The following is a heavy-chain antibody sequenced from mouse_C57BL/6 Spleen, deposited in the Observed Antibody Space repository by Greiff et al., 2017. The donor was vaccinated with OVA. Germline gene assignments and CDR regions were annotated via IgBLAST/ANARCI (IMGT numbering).Heavy chain of an antibody. J-gene: IGHJ4*01. CDR3: ARVSSYGNYYAMDY. V-gene: IGHV1-55*01. Sequence: VKLQQPGAELMKPGASVKMSCKASGYTFTSYWITWVKQRPGQGLEWIGDIYPGSGSTNYNEKFKSKATLTVDTSSSTAYMQLSSLTSEDSAVYYCARVSSYGNYYAMDYWGQGTSVTVSS. D-gene: IGHD2-1*01. CDR1: GYTFTSYW. CDR2: IYPGSGST.